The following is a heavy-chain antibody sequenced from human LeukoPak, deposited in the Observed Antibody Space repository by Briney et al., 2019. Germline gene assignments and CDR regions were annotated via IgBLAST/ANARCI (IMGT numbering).Heavy chain of an antibody. J-gene: IGHJ4*02. D-gene: IGHD3-10*01. Sequence: SETLSLTCAVSGDSISSYYWSWIRQPPGKGLEWIGYIYNSGRTDYNPSLKSRVTISVDTSKNQFSLKLSSVTAADTAVYYCARDGNYGSGSSGFDYWGQGTLVTVSS. CDR3: ARDGNYGSGSSGFDY. CDR1: GDSISSYY. CDR2: IYNSGRT. V-gene: IGHV4-59*12.